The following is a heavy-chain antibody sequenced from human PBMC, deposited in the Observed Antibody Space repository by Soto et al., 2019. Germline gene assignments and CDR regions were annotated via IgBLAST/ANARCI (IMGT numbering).Heavy chain of an antibody. CDR1: GLTFSVNY. Sequence: QVQLVQSGGGLVKPGESLRLSCATSGLTFSVNYLSWIRQAPGKGLESLSYISGSSSEINYADTVKGRFIISRDKAKKSVYQQMNSLRAEDTAVYYCATGPRRLSDWGQGTPVIVSP. J-gene: IGHJ4*02. D-gene: IGHD3-3*01. CDR2: ISGSSSEI. V-gene: IGHV3-11*05. CDR3: ATGPRRLSD.